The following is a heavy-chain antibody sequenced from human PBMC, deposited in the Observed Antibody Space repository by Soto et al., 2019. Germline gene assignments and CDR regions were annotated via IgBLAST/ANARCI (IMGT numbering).Heavy chain of an antibody. D-gene: IGHD3-3*01. J-gene: IGHJ6*02. CDR1: GGSISSYY. CDR2: NYNSGSA. V-gene: IGHV4-59*03. CDR3: AGMSFTGFGELFGNFYFYGLDV. Sequence: QVQLQESGPGLVKPSETLSLTCNVSGGSISSYYWTWIRQPPGKGLEWIGHNYNSGSANYNPSLQSRVTISLDTSKNQFSLNLTSVTAADTAVYYCAGMSFTGFGELFGNFYFYGLDVWGQGTTVTVSS.